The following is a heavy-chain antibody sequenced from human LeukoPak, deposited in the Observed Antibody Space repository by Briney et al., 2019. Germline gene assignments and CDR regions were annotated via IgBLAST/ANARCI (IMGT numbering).Heavy chain of an antibody. CDR3: ARDLGYYDSSGYYSPYLDY. J-gene: IGHJ4*02. CDR2: IYYSGST. Sequence: PSETLSLTCTVYGGSISSYYWSWIRQPPGKGLEWIGYIYYSGSTNYNPSLKSRVTISVDTSKNQFSLKLSSVTAADTAVYYCARDLGYYDSSGYYSPYLDYWGQGTLVTVSS. V-gene: IGHV4-59*12. D-gene: IGHD3-22*01. CDR1: GGSISSYY.